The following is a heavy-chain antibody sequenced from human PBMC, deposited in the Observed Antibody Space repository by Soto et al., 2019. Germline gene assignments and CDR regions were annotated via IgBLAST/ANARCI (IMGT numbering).Heavy chain of an antibody. Sequence: QVQLQESGPGLVKPSGTLSLTCAVSSGSISSSNWWSWVRQPPGKGLEWIGEIYHSGSTNYNPSLKRRVTISVDKSKNQFSVRLSSVTAADTAVYFCVSKYCSGRYREFDYWGQGTLVTVSS. V-gene: IGHV4-4*02. CDR1: SGSISSSNW. CDR2: IYHSGST. J-gene: IGHJ4*02. CDR3: VSKYCSGRYREFDY. D-gene: IGHD3-10*01.